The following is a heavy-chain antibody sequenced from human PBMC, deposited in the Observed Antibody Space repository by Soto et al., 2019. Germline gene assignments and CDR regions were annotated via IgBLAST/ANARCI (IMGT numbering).Heavy chain of an antibody. J-gene: IGHJ6*03. CDR3: ARLEYGDENYYYYMDV. Sequence: QVQLQESGPGLVKPSETLSLTCTVSGGSISSYYWSWIRQPPGKGLEWIGYIYYSGSTNYNPSLKSRVTISVDTSKNQCSLKLSSVTAADTAVYYCARLEYGDENYYYYMDVWGKGTTVTVSS. V-gene: IGHV4-59*08. CDR2: IYYSGST. CDR1: GGSISSYY. D-gene: IGHD4-17*01.